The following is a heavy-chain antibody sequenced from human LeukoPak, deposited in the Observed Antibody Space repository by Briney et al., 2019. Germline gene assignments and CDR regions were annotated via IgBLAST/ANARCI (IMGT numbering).Heavy chain of an antibody. V-gene: IGHV3-33*01. CDR3: ARDWNSSSQLI. CDR1: GFTFSSYG. J-gene: IGHJ4*02. CDR2: IWYDGSNK. Sequence: GRSLRLSCAASGFTFSSYGMHWVRQAPGKGLEWVAVIWYDGSNKYYADSVKGRFTISRDNSKNTLYLQMNSLRAEDTAVYYCARDWNSSSQLIWGRGTLVTVSS. D-gene: IGHD2/OR15-2a*01.